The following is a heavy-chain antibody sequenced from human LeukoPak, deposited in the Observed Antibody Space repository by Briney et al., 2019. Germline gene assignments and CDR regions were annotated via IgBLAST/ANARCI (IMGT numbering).Heavy chain of an antibody. CDR1: GFTFSSYS. Sequence: PGGSLRLSCAASGFTFSSYSMNWVRQAPGKGLEWVSSISSSSSYIYYADSVKGRFTISRDNAKNSLYLQMNSPRAEDTAVYYCAKCMSCTGVCLNFDSWGQGILVTVSS. V-gene: IGHV3-21*01. D-gene: IGHD2-8*02. CDR2: ISSSSSYI. CDR3: AKCMSCTGVCLNFDS. J-gene: IGHJ4*02.